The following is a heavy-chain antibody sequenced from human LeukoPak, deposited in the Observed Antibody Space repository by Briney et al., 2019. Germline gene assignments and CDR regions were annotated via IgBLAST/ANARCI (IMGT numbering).Heavy chain of an antibody. CDR3: ARVEYDSSGYYIDI. V-gene: IGHV1-18*01. Sequence: GASVKVSCKASGYTFTSYGISWVRQAPGQGLEWMGWISAYNGNTNYAQNLQGRVTMTTDTSTSTAYMELRSLRSDDTAVYYCARVEYDSSGYYIDIWGQGTMVTVSS. CDR2: ISAYNGNT. CDR1: GYTFTSYG. D-gene: IGHD3-22*01. J-gene: IGHJ3*02.